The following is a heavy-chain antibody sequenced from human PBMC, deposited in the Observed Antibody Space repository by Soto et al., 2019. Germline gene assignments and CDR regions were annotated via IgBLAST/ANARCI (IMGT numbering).Heavy chain of an antibody. V-gene: IGHV3-23*01. CDR3: AKDTVGAPVFWYFDL. D-gene: IGHD1-26*01. J-gene: IGHJ2*01. CDR2: ISGTGSGTTT. Sequence: EVQLLESGGGLVQPGGSLRLSCAASGFTFSSYAMSWVRQAPGKGLEWVSAISGTGSGTTTYYADSVKGRFTISRDNSKNALNLQMHSLRAEDTALYYCAKDTVGAPVFWYFDLWGRGTLVTVSS. CDR1: GFTFSSYA.